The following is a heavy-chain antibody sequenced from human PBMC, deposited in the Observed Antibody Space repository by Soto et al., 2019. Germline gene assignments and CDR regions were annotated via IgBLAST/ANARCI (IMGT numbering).Heavy chain of an antibody. D-gene: IGHD3-16*01. CDR3: ASPGLAFDI. CDR1: GFTFSRFE. V-gene: IGHV3-23*01. Sequence: GGSLRLSCAASGFTFSRFEMNWVRQAPGKGLEWVSAISGSGGSTYYADSVKGRFTISRDNSENTLYLQMNSLRAEDTAVYYCASPGLAFDIWGQGTMVTVSS. J-gene: IGHJ3*02. CDR2: ISGSGGST.